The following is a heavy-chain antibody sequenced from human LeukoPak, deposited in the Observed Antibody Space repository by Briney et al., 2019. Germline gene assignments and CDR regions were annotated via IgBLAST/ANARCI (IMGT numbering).Heavy chain of an antibody. Sequence: ASVKVSFKASGYTFTSYYMHWVRQAPGQGLEWMGIINPSGGSTSYAQKFQGRVTMTRDTSTSTVYMELSSLRSEDTAVYYCARNDILTGRVDYWGQGTLVTVSS. V-gene: IGHV1-46*01. D-gene: IGHD3-9*01. CDR1: GYTFTSYY. CDR2: INPSGGST. J-gene: IGHJ4*02. CDR3: ARNDILTGRVDY.